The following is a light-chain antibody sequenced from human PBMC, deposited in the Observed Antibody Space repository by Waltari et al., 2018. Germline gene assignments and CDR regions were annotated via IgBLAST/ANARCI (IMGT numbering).Light chain of an antibody. V-gene: IGLV1-44*01. CDR1: SSSIGRKT. CDR2: SNN. CDR3: AAWDDSLKGV. J-gene: IGLJ2*01. Sequence: QSVLTQPPSASGTPGQRVTISCSGRSSSIGRKTVNWYQPPPGMAPKLLISSNNQRPPGLPDLSSASTSGTSASMAISGLQSADEADYYCAAWDDSLKGVFGGGTKLTVL.